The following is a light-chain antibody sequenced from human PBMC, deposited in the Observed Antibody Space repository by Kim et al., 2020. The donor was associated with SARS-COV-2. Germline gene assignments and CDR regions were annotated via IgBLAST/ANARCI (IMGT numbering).Light chain of an antibody. CDR1: KIISSL. CDR2: KAS. V-gene: IGKV1-5*03. Sequence: SPSLGDRVTTTCRANKIISSLLAWYRQKPGKAPRVLIQKASSLESGVPSRFSGSESGTEFTLTISSLQPDDFATYYCQQYNSYPYTFGQGTKLEI. J-gene: IGKJ2*01. CDR3: QQYNSYPYT.